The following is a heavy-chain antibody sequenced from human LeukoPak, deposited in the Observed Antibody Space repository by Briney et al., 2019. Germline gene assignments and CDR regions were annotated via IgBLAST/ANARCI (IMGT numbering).Heavy chain of an antibody. V-gene: IGHV4-34*01. CDR2: INHSGST. D-gene: IGHD6-19*01. CDR1: GGSFSGYY. Sequence: SETLSLTCAVYGGSFSGYYWSWIRQPPGKGLEWIGEINHSGSTNYNPSLKSRVTISVDTSKNQFSLKLSSVTAADTAVYYCARASRDYIAVLFGYWGQGTLVTVSS. CDR3: ARASRDYIAVLFGY. J-gene: IGHJ4*02.